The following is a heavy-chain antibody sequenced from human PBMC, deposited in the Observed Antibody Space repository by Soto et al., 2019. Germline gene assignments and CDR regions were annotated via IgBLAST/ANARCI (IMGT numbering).Heavy chain of an antibody. CDR3: ARAGTYYDIADGMDV. D-gene: IGHD3-9*01. J-gene: IGHJ6*02. CDR2: IYHSGST. V-gene: IGHV4-30-2*01. Sequence: ASETLSLTCAVSGGSISSGGYSWSWIRQPPGKGLEWIGYIYHSGSTYYNPSLKSRVTISVDTSKNQFSLKLSSVTAADTAVYYCARAGTYYDIADGMDVWGQGTTVTVSS. CDR1: GGSISSGGYS.